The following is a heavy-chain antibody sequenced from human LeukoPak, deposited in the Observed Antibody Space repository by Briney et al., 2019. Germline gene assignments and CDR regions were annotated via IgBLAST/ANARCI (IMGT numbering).Heavy chain of an antibody. CDR2: INHSGST. J-gene: IGHJ6*03. D-gene: IGHD2-2*01. V-gene: IGHV4-34*01. Sequence: PSETLSLTCAVYGGSFSGYYWSWIRQPPGKGLEWIGKINHSGSTNYNPSLKSRVTISVDTSKNQFSLKLSSVTAADTAVYYCARGGPDIVVVPAALYYYYMDVWGKGTTVTVSS. CDR3: ARGGPDIVVVPAALYYYYMDV. CDR1: GGSFSGYY.